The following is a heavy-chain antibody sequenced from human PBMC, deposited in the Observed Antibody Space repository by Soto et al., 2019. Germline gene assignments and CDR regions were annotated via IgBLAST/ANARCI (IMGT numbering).Heavy chain of an antibody. V-gene: IGHV3-33*01. CDR1: GFTFSSYG. Sequence: QVQLVESGGGVVQPGRSLRLSCAASGFTFSSYGMHWVRQAPGKGLEWVAVIWYDGSNKYYADSVKGRFTISRDNSKNTLYLQMNSLRDEDTAVYYCARQYLGYCSGGSCYYFDYWGQGTLVTVSS. J-gene: IGHJ4*02. CDR3: ARQYLGYCSGGSCYYFDY. CDR2: IWYDGSNK. D-gene: IGHD2-15*01.